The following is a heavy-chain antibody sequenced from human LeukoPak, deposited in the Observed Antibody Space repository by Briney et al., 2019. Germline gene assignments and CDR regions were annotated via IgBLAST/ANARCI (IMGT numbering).Heavy chain of an antibody. CDR1: GFTFPYFV. J-gene: IGHJ6*03. D-gene: IGHD3-9*01. CDR3: AKDSSVHWSLFEYYMDV. CDR2: FCWDGGST. Sequence: GGSLRLSCAAFGFTFPYFVIPLGREAPGEGVGGGSLFCWDGGSTYYADSVKGRFTISRDNSKNSLYLQMNSLRAEDTALYYCAKDSSVHWSLFEYYMDVWGKGTTVTVSS. V-gene: IGHV3-43D*03.